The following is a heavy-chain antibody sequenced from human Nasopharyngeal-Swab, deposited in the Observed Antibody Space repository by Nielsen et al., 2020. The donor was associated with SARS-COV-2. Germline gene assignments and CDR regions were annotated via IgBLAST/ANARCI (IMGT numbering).Heavy chain of an antibody. CDR3: AGRSFYYGSGTVRGMDV. V-gene: IGHV5-10-1*01. Sequence: GESLKISCKGSGYSFSSYWISWVRQMPGKGLEWMGIIDPSDSYSNYSPSFQGHVTISVDKSLSTAFLQWSSLKASDTAVYYCAGRSFYYGSGTVRGMDVWGQGTTVTVSS. CDR1: GYSFSSYW. CDR2: IDPSDSYS. D-gene: IGHD3-10*01. J-gene: IGHJ6*02.